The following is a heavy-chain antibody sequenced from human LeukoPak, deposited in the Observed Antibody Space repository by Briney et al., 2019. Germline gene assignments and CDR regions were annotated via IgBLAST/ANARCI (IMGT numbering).Heavy chain of an antibody. CDR1: GYSISSGYY. Sequence: SETLSLTCAVSGYSISSGYYWGWIRQPPGKGLEWIGSIFHSGSTYYNPSLKSRVTISVDTSKNQFSLKLSSVTAVDTAVYYCARHSASHIAGWFDPWGQGTLVTVSS. CDR2: IFHSGST. CDR3: ARHSASHIAGWFDP. J-gene: IGHJ5*02. V-gene: IGHV4-38-2*01. D-gene: IGHD2-21*01.